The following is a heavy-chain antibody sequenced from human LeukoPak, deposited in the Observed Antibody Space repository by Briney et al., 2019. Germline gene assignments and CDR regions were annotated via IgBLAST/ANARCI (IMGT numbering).Heavy chain of an antibody. Sequence: GGSLRLSCAASGYTFRRYWMHWLRQGPGKGLGWVSRISPDGSRSNYAQSVKGRFTISRDKPKNTQYMPMNGRRVEDTAVYHCARDTDNSQEHDAFDMWGEETMLTVSS. CDR3: ARDTDNSQEHDAFDM. CDR1: GYTFRRYW. J-gene: IGHJ3*02. V-gene: IGHV3-74*01. D-gene: IGHD1-1*01. CDR2: ISPDGSRS.